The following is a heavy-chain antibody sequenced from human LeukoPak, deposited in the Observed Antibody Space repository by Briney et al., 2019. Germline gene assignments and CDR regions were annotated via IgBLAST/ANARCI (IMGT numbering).Heavy chain of an antibody. CDR3: ARNGRYCSGGTCRHYNWFDP. Sequence: SETLSLTCTVSGDSISGYYWSWIRQPPGKGLEWIGYIYYSGNTNYNPSLRSRASISVNTSKNQFSLRLSSVTAADTAVYYCARNGRYCSGGTCRHYNWFDPWGQGTLVTVSS. CDR2: IYYSGNT. CDR1: GDSISGYY. D-gene: IGHD2-15*01. J-gene: IGHJ5*02. V-gene: IGHV4-59*01.